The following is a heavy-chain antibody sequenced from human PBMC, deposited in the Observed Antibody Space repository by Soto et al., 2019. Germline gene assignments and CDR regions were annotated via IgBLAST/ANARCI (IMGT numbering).Heavy chain of an antibody. D-gene: IGHD2-2*01. CDR1: GNTFTNFG. CDR3: ARVIPGGEAWFDP. CDR2: ISAYTDDP. Sequence: ASVKGSCKASGNTFTNFGVTWVRQAPGQGLEWMGWISAYTDDPNYAQKFQGRVTMTIDTSTSTAYLELRSLTSDDTAVYYGARVIPGGEAWFDPWGQGTLVTVSS. V-gene: IGHV1-18*01. J-gene: IGHJ5*02.